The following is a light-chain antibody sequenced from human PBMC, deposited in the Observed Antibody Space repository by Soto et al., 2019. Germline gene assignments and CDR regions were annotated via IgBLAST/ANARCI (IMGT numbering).Light chain of an antibody. Sequence: LTQPRSVSGSPGQSVTISCTGTSSDVGGYNYVSWYRQHPGKAPKLMIYDVSKRPSGVPDRFSGSKSGNTASLTISGLQAEDEADYYCCSYAGSYTWVFVTGTKLTVL. V-gene: IGLV2-11*01. CDR3: CSYAGSYTWV. CDR2: DVS. J-gene: IGLJ1*01. CDR1: SSDVGGYNY.